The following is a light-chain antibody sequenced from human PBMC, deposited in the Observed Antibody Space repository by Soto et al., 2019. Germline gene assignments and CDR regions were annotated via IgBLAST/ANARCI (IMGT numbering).Light chain of an antibody. CDR3: QQYYTTLYT. V-gene: IGKV4-1*01. CDR1: QTVLYSSNSKNY. CDR2: WAA. J-gene: IGKJ2*01. Sequence: DIVMTQSPDSLAASLGERATINCKSSQTVLYSSNSKNYLAWYQQKPGQPPKLLIYWAATRESGVPDRFSGSGSASDFTLSISSLQAEDVAVYYCQQYYTTLYTFGHGNKVEIK.